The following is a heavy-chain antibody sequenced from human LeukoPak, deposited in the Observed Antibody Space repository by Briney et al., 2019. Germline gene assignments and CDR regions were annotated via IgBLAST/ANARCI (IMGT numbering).Heavy chain of an antibody. D-gene: IGHD1-26*01. CDR3: ARLVRSGSYWTLDY. CDR2: IYYSGST. V-gene: IGHV4-59*01. Sequence: SETLSLTCTVSGGSISSYYWSWTRQPPGKGLEWIGYIYYSGSTNYNPSLKSRVTISVHTSKNQFSLKLSSVTAADTAVYYCARLVRSGSYWTLDYWGQGTLVTVSS. CDR1: GGSISSYY. J-gene: IGHJ4*02.